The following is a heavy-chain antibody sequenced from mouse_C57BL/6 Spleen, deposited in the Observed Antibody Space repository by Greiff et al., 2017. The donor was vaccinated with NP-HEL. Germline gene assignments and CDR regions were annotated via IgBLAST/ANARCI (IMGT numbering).Heavy chain of an antibody. Sequence: QVQLQQPGAELVMPGASVKLSCKASGYTFTSYWMHWVKQRPGQGLEWIGEIDPSDSYTNYNQQFKGKSTLTVDKSSSTAYMQLSSLTSEDSAVYYCARYDYDRFAYWGQGTLVTVSA. V-gene: IGHV1-69*01. D-gene: IGHD2-4*01. CDR2: IDPSDSYT. J-gene: IGHJ3*01. CDR3: ARYDYDRFAY. CDR1: GYTFTSYW.